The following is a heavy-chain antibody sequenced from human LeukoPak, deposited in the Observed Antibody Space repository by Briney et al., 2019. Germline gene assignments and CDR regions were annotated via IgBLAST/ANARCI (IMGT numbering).Heavy chain of an antibody. Sequence: AGGSLRLSCAASGFTFTTYSMNWVRQAPGKGLEWVSSITSSSTSMYYADSVKGRFTISRDNAKNSLYLQMNSLRAEDTAVYYCARTYYDILTGYNPYFDYWGQGTLVTVSS. CDR1: GFTFTTYS. V-gene: IGHV3-21*01. CDR3: ARTYYDILTGYNPYFDY. CDR2: ITSSSTSM. D-gene: IGHD3-9*01. J-gene: IGHJ4*02.